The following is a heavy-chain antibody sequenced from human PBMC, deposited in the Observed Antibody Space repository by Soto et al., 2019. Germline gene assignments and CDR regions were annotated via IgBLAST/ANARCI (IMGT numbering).Heavy chain of an antibody. D-gene: IGHD6-19*01. V-gene: IGHV1-58*01. Sequence: SVKVSCKASGFTFTSSAVQWVRQARGQRLEWIGWIVVGSGNTNYAQKFQERVTITRDMSTSTAYMELSSLRSEDTAVYYCAAYTADQQWLAQYFDYWGQGTLVTVSS. CDR2: IVVGSGNT. CDR3: AAYTADQQWLAQYFDY. CDR1: GFTFTSSA. J-gene: IGHJ4*02.